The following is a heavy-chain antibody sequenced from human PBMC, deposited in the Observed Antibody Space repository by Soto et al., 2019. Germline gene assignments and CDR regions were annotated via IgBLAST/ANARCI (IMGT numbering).Heavy chain of an antibody. Sequence: SATLSLTCTVSDCSSGSYDWSWIRQHPGKGLKWIGYICYSGSTNDNPSLKSRVTISVDTSKNQFSLKRSSVTAADTAVYYCARAGGVRVFDYWGQGTLVPVSS. CDR2: ICYSGST. V-gene: IGHV4-59*01. CDR3: ARAGGVRVFDY. J-gene: IGHJ4*02. CDR1: DCSSGSYD. D-gene: IGHD3-16*01.